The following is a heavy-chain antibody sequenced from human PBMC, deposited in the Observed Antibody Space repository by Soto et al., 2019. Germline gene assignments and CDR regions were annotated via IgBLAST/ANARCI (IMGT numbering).Heavy chain of an antibody. Sequence: PGGSLRLSCTASGFTFGYYAMSWVRQAPGKGLEWVGFIRSKAYGGTTEYAASVKGRFTISRDDSKSIAYLQMNSLKTEDTAVYYCTRVLYDFWSGYPPVWGQGTTVTVS. CDR3: TRVLYDFWSGYPPV. D-gene: IGHD3-3*01. V-gene: IGHV3-49*04. CDR1: GFTFGYYA. CDR2: IRSKAYGGTT. J-gene: IGHJ6*02.